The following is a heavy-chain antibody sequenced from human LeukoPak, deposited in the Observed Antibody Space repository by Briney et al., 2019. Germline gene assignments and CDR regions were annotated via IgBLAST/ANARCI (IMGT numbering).Heavy chain of an antibody. D-gene: IGHD4-17*01. V-gene: IGHV4-39*01. CDR2: IYYSGST. CDR1: GGSISSSSYY. CDR3: ARRTVTGGPFDY. Sequence: PSETLSLTCTVSGGSISSSSYYWGWIRQPPGKGLEWIGSIYYSGSTYYNPSLKSRVTISVDTSKNQFSLKLSSVTAADTAVYYCARRTVTGGPFDYWGQGTLVTVSS. J-gene: IGHJ4*02.